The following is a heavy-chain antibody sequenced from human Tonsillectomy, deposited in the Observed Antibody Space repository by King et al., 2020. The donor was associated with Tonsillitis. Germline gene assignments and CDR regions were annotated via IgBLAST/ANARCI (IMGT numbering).Heavy chain of an antibody. J-gene: IGHJ4*02. CDR3: ARGAGSSSGMKAPYFDY. V-gene: IGHV3-30*04. CDR2: ISYDGSNK. Sequence: VQLVESGGGVVQPGRSLRLSCAASGFTFSSYAMHWVRQAPGKGLEWVAVISYDGSNKYYADSVKGRFTISRDNSKNTLYLQMNSLRAEDTAVYYCARGAGSSSGMKAPYFDYWGQATLVTVSS. D-gene: IGHD6-13*01. CDR1: GFTFSSYA.